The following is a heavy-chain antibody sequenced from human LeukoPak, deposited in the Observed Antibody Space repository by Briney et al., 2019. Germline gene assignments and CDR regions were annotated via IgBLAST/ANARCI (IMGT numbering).Heavy chain of an antibody. Sequence: SGTLSLTCTVSGGSISSYYWSWIRQPPGKGLEWIGYIYYSGSTNYNPSLKSRVTISVDTSKNQFSLKLSSVTAADTAVYYCAREGSSSSWAPFDPWGQGTLVTVSS. J-gene: IGHJ5*02. V-gene: IGHV4-59*01. CDR2: IYYSGST. D-gene: IGHD6-6*01. CDR1: GGSISSYY. CDR3: AREGSSSSWAPFDP.